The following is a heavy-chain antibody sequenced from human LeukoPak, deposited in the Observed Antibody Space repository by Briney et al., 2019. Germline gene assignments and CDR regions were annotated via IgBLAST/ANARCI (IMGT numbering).Heavy chain of an antibody. D-gene: IGHD6-13*01. CDR2: ISYDGSNK. CDR3: AKGIGGQIAAANR. V-gene: IGHV3-30*18. CDR1: GFTFSSYG. J-gene: IGHJ4*02. Sequence: GGSLRLSCAASGFTFSSYGMHWVRQAPGKGLEWVAVISYDGSNKYFADSVKGRFTISRDNSKNTLYLQMHSLRAEDTAVYYCAKGIGGQIAAANRWGQGILVTVSS.